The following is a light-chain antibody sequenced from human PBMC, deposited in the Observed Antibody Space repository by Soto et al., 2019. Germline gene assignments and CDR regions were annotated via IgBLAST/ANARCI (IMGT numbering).Light chain of an antibody. Sequence: QAVVTQEPSLTVSPGGTVTRTCGSSTGAVTSSHYPYWFQQRPGQAPRTLIYNTSNKHSWSPARFSGSLLGGKAALTLSGAQPEDEADYYCLLFYSGPRVFGGGTKLTVL. CDR2: NTS. J-gene: IGLJ2*01. CDR3: LLFYSGPRV. V-gene: IGLV7-46*01. CDR1: TGAVTSSHY.